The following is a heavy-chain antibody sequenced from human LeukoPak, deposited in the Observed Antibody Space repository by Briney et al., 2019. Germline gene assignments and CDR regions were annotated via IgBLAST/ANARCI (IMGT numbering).Heavy chain of an antibody. CDR2: ISAYNGNT. D-gene: IGHD3-10*01. J-gene: IGHJ6*03. V-gene: IGHV1-18*01. CDR3: ARDVRITMVRGVPPGANMDV. CDR1: GYTFTSYG. Sequence: GASVKVSCKASGYTFTSYGISWVRQAPGQGLEWMGWISAYNGNTNYAQKLQGRVTMTTDTSTSTAYMELRSLRSDDTAVYYCARDVRITMVRGVPPGANMDVWGKGTTVTISS.